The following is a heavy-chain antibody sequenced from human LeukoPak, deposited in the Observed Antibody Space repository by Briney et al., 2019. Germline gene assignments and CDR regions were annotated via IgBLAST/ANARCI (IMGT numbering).Heavy chain of an antibody. CDR3: ARANYGSGSYRRFTDYYYGMDV. Sequence: SETLSLTCTVSGGSISSYYWSWIRQPAGKGLEWIGRIYTSGSTNYNPSLKSRVTMSVDTSKNQFSLKLSSVTAADTAVYYCARANYGSGSYRRFTDYYYGMDVWGQGTTVTVSS. D-gene: IGHD3-10*01. J-gene: IGHJ6*02. CDR1: GGSISSYY. CDR2: IYTSGST. V-gene: IGHV4-4*07.